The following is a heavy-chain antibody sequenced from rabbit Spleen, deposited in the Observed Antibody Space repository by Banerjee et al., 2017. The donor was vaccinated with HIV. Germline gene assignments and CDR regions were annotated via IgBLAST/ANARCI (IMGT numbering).Heavy chain of an antibody. V-gene: IGHV1S45*01. CDR1: GFSFSSNW. CDR3: ARDNYAGPGHTFYFDL. J-gene: IGHJ4*01. D-gene: IGHD4-2*01. CDR2: IGGGGVDT. Sequence: QEQLEESGGGLVKPGGTLTLTCTVSGFSFSSNWICWVRQAPGKGLEWIACIGGGGVDTYYATWVNGRFTISKTSSTTVTLQMTSLTAADTATYFCARDNYAGPGHTFYFDLWGPGTLVTVS.